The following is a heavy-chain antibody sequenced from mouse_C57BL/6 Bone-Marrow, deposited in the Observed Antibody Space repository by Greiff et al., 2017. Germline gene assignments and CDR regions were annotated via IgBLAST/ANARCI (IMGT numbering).Heavy chain of an antibody. CDR3: ARSGGSVYFDY. D-gene: IGHD1-1*01. CDR1: GYAFSSSW. V-gene: IGHV1-82*01. Sequence: VKLMESGPELVKPGASVKISCKASGYAFSSSWMNWVKQRPGKGLEWIGRIYPGDGDTNYNGKFKGKATLTADKSSSTAYVQLSSLTSEDSAVYFCARSGGSVYFDYWGQGTTLTVSS. CDR2: IYPGDGDT. J-gene: IGHJ2*01.